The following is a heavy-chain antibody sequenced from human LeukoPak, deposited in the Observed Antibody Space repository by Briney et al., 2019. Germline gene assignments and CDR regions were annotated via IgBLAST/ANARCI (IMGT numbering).Heavy chain of an antibody. V-gene: IGHV4-4*07. D-gene: IGHD4-23*01. Sequence: SETLSLTCTVSGGSISNYYWSWIRQPAGKGLEWIGRIYPSGSTNYNPSLKSRVTMSVDTSKNQFSLKLSSVTAADTAVYYCARGTYVGKTYYYYYYMDVWGKGTTVTVSS. CDR1: GGSISNYY. CDR3: ARGTYVGKTYYYYYYMDV. J-gene: IGHJ6*03. CDR2: IYPSGST.